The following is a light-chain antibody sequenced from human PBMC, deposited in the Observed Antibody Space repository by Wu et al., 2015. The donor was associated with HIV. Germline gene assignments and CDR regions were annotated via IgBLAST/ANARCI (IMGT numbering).Light chain of an antibody. Sequence: EIVMTQSPATLSVSPGERVTLSCRASQSVSSNLAWYQQKPGQAPRLLISGASTRASGIPARFSGSGSRTEFTLTISSMQSEDFAIHYCQQYNNWPPEVTFGPGTKVDIK. J-gene: IGKJ3*01. CDR2: GAS. CDR3: QQYNNWPPEVT. CDR1: QSVSSN. V-gene: IGKV3-15*01.